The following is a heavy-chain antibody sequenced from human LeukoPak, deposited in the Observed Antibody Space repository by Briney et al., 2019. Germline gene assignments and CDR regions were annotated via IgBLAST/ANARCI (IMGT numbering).Heavy chain of an antibody. Sequence: GGSLRLSCAASGFTISTYAMSWVRQAPGKGLEWVSAISGSGGTTYYADSLKGRFTISRDNSKNTLYLQMNSLRAEDTAVYYCAKSQQVVHDAFDIWGQGTMVTVSS. J-gene: IGHJ3*02. V-gene: IGHV3-23*01. D-gene: IGHD6-13*01. CDR1: GFTISTYA. CDR2: ISGSGGTT. CDR3: AKSQQVVHDAFDI.